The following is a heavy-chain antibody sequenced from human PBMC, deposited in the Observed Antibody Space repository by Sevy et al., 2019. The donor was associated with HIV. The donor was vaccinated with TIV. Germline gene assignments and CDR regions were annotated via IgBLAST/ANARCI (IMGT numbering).Heavy chain of an antibody. CDR3: AKKMGGGSGMAFLVDY. CDR1: GFTFSNFA. CDR2: ISGTGDYT. J-gene: IGHJ4*02. D-gene: IGHD5-18*01. Sequence: GGSLRLSCAASGFTFSNFAMGWVRQAPGKGLDWISVISGTGDYTYYADSVKGLFTISRDNSKNTLFLQMNSLRAEDTAIFYCAKKMGGGSGMAFLVDYWGQGTLVTVSS. V-gene: IGHV3-23*01.